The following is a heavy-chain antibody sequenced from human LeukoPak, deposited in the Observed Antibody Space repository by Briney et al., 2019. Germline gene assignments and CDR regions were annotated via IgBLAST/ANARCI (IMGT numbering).Heavy chain of an antibody. D-gene: IGHD4-17*01. V-gene: IGHV4-39*01. J-gene: IGHJ4*02. CDR2: IHHSGST. CDR3: ARHARPTVTTQHPGGHYFDY. CDR1: GGSISISTSY. Sequence: SETLSLTCTVSGGSISISTSYWGWIRQPPGKGLEWIGTIHHSGSTFDNPSLRSRIAMSVDTSKNQFSLKLSSVTAADTAVYYCARHARPTVTTQHPGGHYFDYWGQGTLVTVSS.